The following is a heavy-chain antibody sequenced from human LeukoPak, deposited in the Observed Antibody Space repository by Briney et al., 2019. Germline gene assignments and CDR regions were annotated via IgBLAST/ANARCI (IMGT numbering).Heavy chain of an antibody. J-gene: IGHJ5*02. V-gene: IGHV1-46*01. CDR2: INPSGGTT. CDR3: AREAVTIFGLVRTQTPKGPHRFDP. Sequence: VASVKVSCKASGYTFTNYYIHWVRQAPGQGLEWMGLINPSGGTTNCAQKLQGRVTMTRDMSTTTVYMHLSGLRSEDTAVYYCAREAVTIFGLVRTQTPKGPHRFDPWGQGTLVTVSS. D-gene: IGHD3-3*01. CDR1: GYTFTNYY.